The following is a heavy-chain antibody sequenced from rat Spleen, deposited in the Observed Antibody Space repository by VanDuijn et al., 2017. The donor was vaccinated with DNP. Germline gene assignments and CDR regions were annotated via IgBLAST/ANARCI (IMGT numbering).Heavy chain of an antibody. CDR2: INEDSSII. CDR3: VSRGTGSDNWFAY. J-gene: IGHJ2*01. CDR1: GFNFNDYW. Sequence: EVKLVESGGGLVQPGRSLKLSCAASGFNFNDYWMGWVRQPPGRGLEWVGEINEDSSIINYTPSLKDKFTISRDNAQNTLYLQMSKLGSEDTAIYYCVSRGTGSDNWFAYWGQGVMVTVSS. V-gene: IGHV4-2*01. D-gene: IGHD5-1*01.